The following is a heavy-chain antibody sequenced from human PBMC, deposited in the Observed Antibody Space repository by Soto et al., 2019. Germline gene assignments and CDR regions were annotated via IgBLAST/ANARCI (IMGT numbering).Heavy chain of an antibody. J-gene: IGHJ6*02. CDR2: ISYDGSNK. CDR1: GFTFSSYG. CDR3: AKDLPDDCSGGSCYRTKNYYYYYGMDV. Sequence: GGSLRLSCAASGFTFSSYGMHWVRQAPGKGLEWVAVISYDGSNKYYADSVKGRFTISRDNSKNTLYLQMNSLKSEETAVYYCAKDLPDDCSGGSCYRTKNYYYYYGMDVWGQGTTVTVSS. V-gene: IGHV3-30*18. D-gene: IGHD2-15*01.